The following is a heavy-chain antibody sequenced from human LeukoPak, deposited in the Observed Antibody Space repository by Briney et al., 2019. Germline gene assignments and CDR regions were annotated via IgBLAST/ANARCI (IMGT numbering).Heavy chain of an antibody. CDR3: ARDLTSTEHSSAWAYDP. CDR1: GGSISGNSYY. CDR2: IYTSGRT. V-gene: IGHV4-61*02. D-gene: IGHD3-22*01. J-gene: IGHJ5*02. Sequence: SETLSLTCTVSGGSISGNSYYCSWIRQPAGKGLEWIGRIYTSGRTNYNPSLKSRVTMSVDTSKNQFSLKLSSVTAADTAIYYCARDLTSTEHSSAWAYDPWGQGTLVTVSS.